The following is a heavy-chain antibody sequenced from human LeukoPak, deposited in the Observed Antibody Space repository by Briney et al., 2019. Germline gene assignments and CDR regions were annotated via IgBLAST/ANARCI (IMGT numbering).Heavy chain of an antibody. J-gene: IGHJ4*02. CDR2: IGSSYNI. Sequence: GGSLRLSCAASAITFSSFNMNWVRQAPGRGLEWVSYIGSSYNIYYADSVNGRFTISRDNAKNSLYLQMNSLGAEDTAVHYCVRDRDWAFAYWGQGTLVTVSS. CDR1: AITFSSFN. CDR3: VRDRDWAFAY. D-gene: IGHD2-21*01. V-gene: IGHV3-48*01.